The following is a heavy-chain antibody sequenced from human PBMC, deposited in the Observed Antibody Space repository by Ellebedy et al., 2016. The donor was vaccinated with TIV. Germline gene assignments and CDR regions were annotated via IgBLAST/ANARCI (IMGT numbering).Heavy chain of an antibody. D-gene: IGHD3-22*01. J-gene: IGHJ4*02. CDR2: IYYSGST. Sequence: SETLSLTXTVSGGSISSGGYYWSWIRQHPGKGLEWIGYIYYSGSTYYNPSLKSRVTISVDTSKNQFSLKLSSVTAADTAVYYCARDSSTMIDYWGQGTLVTVSS. CDR3: ARDSSTMIDY. CDR1: GGSISSGGYY. V-gene: IGHV4-31*03.